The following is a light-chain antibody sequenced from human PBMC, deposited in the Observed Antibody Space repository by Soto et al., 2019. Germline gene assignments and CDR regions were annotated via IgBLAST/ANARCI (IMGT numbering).Light chain of an antibody. CDR2: DVS. CDR3: SSYTSSRTWV. CDR1: SSDVGGYNF. V-gene: IGLV2-14*03. J-gene: IGLJ3*02. Sequence: QSALTQPASVSGSPGQSITISCTGTSSDVGGYNFVSWYQQHPDKAPKLMIYDVSDRPSGVSHRYSGSKPGNTASMTISGLQAEDEADYSGSSYTSSRTWVFGGGTKLTVL.